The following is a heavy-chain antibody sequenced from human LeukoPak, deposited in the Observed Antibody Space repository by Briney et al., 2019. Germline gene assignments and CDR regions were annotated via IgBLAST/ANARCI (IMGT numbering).Heavy chain of an antibody. V-gene: IGHV4-61*02. D-gene: IGHD2-21*01. Sequence: SQTLSLTCTVSGGSISSGSYYWSWIRQPAGKGLEWIGRIYTSGSTNYSPSLKSRVTISVDTSKNQFSLKLSSVTAADTAVYYCARVSSVVVTSTWDWFDPWGQGTLVTVSS. CDR1: GGSISSGSYY. J-gene: IGHJ5*02. CDR2: IYTSGST. CDR3: ARVSSVVVTSTWDWFDP.